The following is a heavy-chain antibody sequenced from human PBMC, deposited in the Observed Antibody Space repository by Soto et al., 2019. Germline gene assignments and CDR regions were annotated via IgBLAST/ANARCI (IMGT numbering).Heavy chain of an antibody. J-gene: IGHJ6*02. CDR2: ISYDGSNK. D-gene: IGHD6-13*01. CDR1: GFTFSSYA. CDR3: ARGKTRNYYYGMDV. Sequence: GGSLRLSCAASGFTFSSYAMHWVRQAPGKGLEWVAVISYDGSNKYYADSVKGRFTISRDNSKNTLYLQMNGLRAEDTAVYYCARGKTRNYYYGMDVWGQGTTVTVSS. V-gene: IGHV3-30-3*01.